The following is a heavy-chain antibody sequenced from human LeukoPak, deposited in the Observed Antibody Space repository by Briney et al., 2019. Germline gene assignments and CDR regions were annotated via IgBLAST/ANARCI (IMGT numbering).Heavy chain of an antibody. V-gene: IGHV3-11*06. J-gene: IGHJ4*02. CDR2: ISGSSGST. Sequence: GGSLRLSCAASGFTFSNYYMSWIRQAPGKGLEWVSYISGSSGSTNYADSVMGRFTISRDNGKNSLYLQMNSLRAEDTAVYYCARDQGENYDSSGYYPYCGQGTLVTVSS. CDR3: ARDQGENYDSSGYYPY. D-gene: IGHD3-22*01. CDR1: GFTFSNYY.